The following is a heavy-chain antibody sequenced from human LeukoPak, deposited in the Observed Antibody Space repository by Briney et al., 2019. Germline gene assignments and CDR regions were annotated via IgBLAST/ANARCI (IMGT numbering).Heavy chain of an antibody. J-gene: IGHJ6*03. CDR2: INHSGST. D-gene: IGHD3-10*01. CDR3: ARGQDGRPRSYYKYSNYYYMDV. V-gene: IGHV4-34*01. CDR1: GGSFSGYY. Sequence: PSETLSLTCAVYGGSFSGYYWSWIRQPPGKGLEWIGEINHSGSTNYNPSLKSRVTISVDTSKNQFSLKLSSVTAADTAVYYCARGQDGRPRSYYKYSNYYYMDVWGKGTTVTISS.